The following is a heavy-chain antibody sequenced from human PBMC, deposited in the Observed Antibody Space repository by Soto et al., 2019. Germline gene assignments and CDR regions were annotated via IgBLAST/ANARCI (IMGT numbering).Heavy chain of an antibody. V-gene: IGHV3-7*01. CDR2: IKQDGSEK. J-gene: IGHJ6*02. CDR1: GFTFSSYW. D-gene: IGHD5-18*01. CDR3: ARDSGYCYGTLYYYYYYGMDV. Sequence: PGGSLRLSCAASGFTFSSYWMSWVRQAPGKGLEWVANIKQDGSEKYYVDSVKGRFTISRDNAKNSLYLQMNSLRAEDTAVYYCARDSGYCYGTLYYYYYYGMDVWGQGTTVTVSS.